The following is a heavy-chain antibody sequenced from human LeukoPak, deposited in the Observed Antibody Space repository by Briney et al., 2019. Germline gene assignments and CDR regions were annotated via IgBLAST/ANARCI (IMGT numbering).Heavy chain of an antibody. Sequence: PGESLKISYKGSGYNHTTYWIDWVRQMPGKGRERMEFIYPGDSDTRYSPSFQGQVTISADKSISTAYLQWSSLKASDTAMYYCARHGATVNTDYMDVWGKGTTVTVSS. CDR2: IYPGDSDT. CDR1: GYNHTTYW. V-gene: IGHV5-51*01. J-gene: IGHJ6*03. CDR3: ARHGATVNTDYMDV. D-gene: IGHD4-17*01.